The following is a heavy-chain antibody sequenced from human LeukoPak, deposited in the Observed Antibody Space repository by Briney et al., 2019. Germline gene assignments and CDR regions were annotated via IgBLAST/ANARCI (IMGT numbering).Heavy chain of an antibody. D-gene: IGHD4-17*01. CDR2: ISYDGSNK. J-gene: IGHJ3*02. Sequence: PGRSLRLSCAVSGFTFSSYAMHWVRHAPGKGLEWVAVISYDGSNKYYADPVKGRFTIPRDNSKNTLYLQMNSLRAEDTAVYYCARPYGDYAHGAFDIWGQGTMVTVSS. CDR1: GFTFSSYA. V-gene: IGHV3-30*04. CDR3: ARPYGDYAHGAFDI.